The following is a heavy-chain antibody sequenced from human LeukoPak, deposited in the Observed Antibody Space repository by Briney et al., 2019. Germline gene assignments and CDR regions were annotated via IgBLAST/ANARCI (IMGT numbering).Heavy chain of an antibody. CDR2: INHSGST. D-gene: IGHD2-2*01. CDR1: GGSFSGYY. Sequence: SETLSLTCAVYGGSFSGYYWSWIRQPPGKGLEWIGEINHSGSTNYNPSLKSRVTISVDTSKNQFSLKLSSVTAADTAVYYCARVGYCSSTSCYFRIDIWGQGTMVTVSS. V-gene: IGHV4-34*01. CDR3: ARVGYCSSTSCYFRIDI. J-gene: IGHJ3*02.